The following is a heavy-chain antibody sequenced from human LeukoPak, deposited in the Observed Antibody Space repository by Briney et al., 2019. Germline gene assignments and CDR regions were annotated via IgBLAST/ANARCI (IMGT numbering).Heavy chain of an antibody. CDR2: IKRDGSQQ. CDR1: GFTFSNYW. V-gene: IGHV3-7*01. CDR3: ARESPDYGDYTY. Sequence: GGSLRPSCAASGFTFSNYWMSWVRQAPGKGLEWVANIKRDGSQQYYVDSVKGRFTISRDNAKNSLYLYMNSLRAEDTAVYYCARESPDYGDYTYWGQGTLVTVSS. J-gene: IGHJ4*02. D-gene: IGHD4-17*01.